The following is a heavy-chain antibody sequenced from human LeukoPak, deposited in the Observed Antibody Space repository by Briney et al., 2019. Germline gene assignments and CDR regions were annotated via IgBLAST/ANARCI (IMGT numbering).Heavy chain of an antibody. CDR2: IKQDGSEK. CDR3: ATDRGDSTNLVAFDI. D-gene: IGHD2-2*01. V-gene: IGHV3-7*01. J-gene: IGHJ3*02. Sequence: GGSLRLSCAASGFTFSSYWMSWVRQAPGKGLEWVANIKQDGSEKYYVDSVKGRFTISRDNAKNSLYLQMNSLRAEDTAVYYCATDRGDSTNLVAFDIWGQGAMVTVSS. CDR1: GFTFSSYW.